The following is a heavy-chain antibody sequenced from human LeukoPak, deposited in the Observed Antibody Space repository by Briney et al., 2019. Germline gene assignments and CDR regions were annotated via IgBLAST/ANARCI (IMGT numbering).Heavy chain of an antibody. CDR3: ARDGHGYGDYHFDY. D-gene: IGHD4-17*01. J-gene: IGHJ4*02. Sequence: SETLSLTCTVSGGSISSGNYYWSWIRQPPGKGLEWIGYIYYSGSTYYNPSLKSRVTISVDTSKNQFSLKLSSVTAADTAVYYCARDGHGYGDYHFDYWGQGTLVTVSS. V-gene: IGHV4-30-4*01. CDR1: GGSISSGNYY. CDR2: IYYSGST.